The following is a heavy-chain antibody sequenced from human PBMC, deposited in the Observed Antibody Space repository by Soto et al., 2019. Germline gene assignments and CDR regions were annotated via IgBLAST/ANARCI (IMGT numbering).Heavy chain of an antibody. D-gene: IGHD5-18*01. CDR1: GFTFSSYA. J-gene: IGHJ6*02. CDR2: ISGSGGST. V-gene: IGHV3-23*01. CDR3: AKDQNIQLWPRYYYYGMDV. Sequence: GGSLRLSCAASGFTFSSYAMSWVRQAPGKGLEWVSAISGSGGSTYYAESVKGRFTISRDNSKNTLYLQMNSLRAEDTAVYYCAKDQNIQLWPRYYYYGMDVWGQGTTVTVSS.